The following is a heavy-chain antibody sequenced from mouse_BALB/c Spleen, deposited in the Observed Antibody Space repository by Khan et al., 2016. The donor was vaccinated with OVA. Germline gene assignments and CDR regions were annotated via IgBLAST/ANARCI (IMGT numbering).Heavy chain of an antibody. Sequence: QVQLKESGPGLVQPSQSLSITCTVSGFSLTNYSVHWVRQSPGKGLEWLGVIWSAGSTAYNAAFISRPTIRKDNSRSQVFFKMNSLQPNDTAIYYCARRGYDYGRGALFAYWGQGTLVTVSA. CDR1: GFSLTNYS. D-gene: IGHD2-4*01. CDR3: ARRGYDYGRGALFAY. J-gene: IGHJ3*01. V-gene: IGHV2-2*02. CDR2: IWSAGST.